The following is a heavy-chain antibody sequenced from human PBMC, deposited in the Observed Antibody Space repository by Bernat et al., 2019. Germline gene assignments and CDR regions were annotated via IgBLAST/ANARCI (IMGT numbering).Heavy chain of an antibody. V-gene: IGHV3-33*01. CDR1: GFTFSSYG. J-gene: IGHJ3*02. CDR2: IWYDGSNK. Sequence: QVQLVESGGGVVQPGRSLRLSCAASGFTFSSYGMHWVRQAPGKGLEWVAVIWYDGSNKYYADSVEGRFTISRDNSKNTLYLQMNSLRGEDTAVYYCARSGGPRSSTDAFDIWGQGTMVTVSS. D-gene: IGHD6-13*01. CDR3: ARSGGPRSSTDAFDI.